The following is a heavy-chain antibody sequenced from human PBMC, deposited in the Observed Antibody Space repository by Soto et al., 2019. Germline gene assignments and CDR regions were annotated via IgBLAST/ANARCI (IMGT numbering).Heavy chain of an antibody. J-gene: IGHJ6*02. CDR2: IYSGGST. Sequence: EVQLVETGGGLIQPGGSLRLSCAASGFTVSSNYMSWVRQAPGKGLEWVSVIYSGGSTYYAASVKGRFTISRDNSKNTLYLQMNSLRAEDTSVYYCARPLISSSNEYYYYGMDVWGQGTTVTVSS. CDR1: GFTVSSNY. CDR3: ARPLISSSNEYYYYGMDV. V-gene: IGHV3-53*02. D-gene: IGHD6-6*01.